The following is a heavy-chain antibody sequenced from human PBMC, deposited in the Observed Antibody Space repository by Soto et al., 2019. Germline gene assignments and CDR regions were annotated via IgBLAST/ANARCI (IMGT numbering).Heavy chain of an antibody. Sequence: QVQLVQSGADVKKTGSSVKVSCKASGGTFSSYAISWGRQAPGQGLEWMGGIIPIFGTANYAQKFQDRVTITADKSTSTVYMELSSLRSEDTAVYYCARAASYSSSSDYYYYGMDVWGQGTTVTVSS. CDR3: ARAASYSSSSDYYYYGMDV. D-gene: IGHD6-6*01. J-gene: IGHJ6*02. V-gene: IGHV1-69*06. CDR2: IIPIFGTA. CDR1: GGTFSSYA.